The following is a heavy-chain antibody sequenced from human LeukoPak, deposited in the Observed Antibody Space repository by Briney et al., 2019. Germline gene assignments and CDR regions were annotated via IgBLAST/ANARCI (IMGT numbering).Heavy chain of an antibody. J-gene: IGHJ4*02. CDR1: GFTLSSYA. CDR3: AGLYGGSYAY. Sequence: GGSPRLSCVASGFTLSSYAMTWVRQAPGKGLEWVSTISDSGGSTFYADSVKGRFTISRDNSKNTLFLQISNLRAEDTAIYYCAGLYGGSYAYWGQGTLVTVSS. V-gene: IGHV3-23*01. CDR2: ISDSGGST. D-gene: IGHD4/OR15-4a*01.